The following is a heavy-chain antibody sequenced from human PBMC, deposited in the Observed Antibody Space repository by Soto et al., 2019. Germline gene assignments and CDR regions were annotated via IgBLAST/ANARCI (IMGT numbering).Heavy chain of an antibody. D-gene: IGHD3-16*01. V-gene: IGHV3-7*01. J-gene: IGHJ4*02. CDR1: GFTFSTYW. Sequence: EVQLVESGGGLVQPGGSLRLSCAASGFTFSTYWMTWVRRPPGKGLEWVANLDQDGSERYYVDSVRGRFTISRGNAKNSLYLQMNSLRVEDTAVYYCVCGGNFFVYWGQGTLVTVSP. CDR2: LDQDGSER. CDR3: VCGGNFFVY.